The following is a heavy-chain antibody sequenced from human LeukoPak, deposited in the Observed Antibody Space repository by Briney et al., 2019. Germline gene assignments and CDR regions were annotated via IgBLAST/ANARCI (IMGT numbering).Heavy chain of an antibody. D-gene: IGHD6-13*01. CDR2: ISGSGGST. J-gene: IGHJ4*02. CDR3: AKVTAATGIDY. CDR1: GFTFSSYA. Sequence: GGSLRLSCAASGFTFSSYAMSWVRPAPGKGLEWVSGISGSGGSTYYADSVKGRFIISRDNSKNTLDLQMNSLRAEDTAVYYCAKVTAATGIDYWGQGTLVTVSS. V-gene: IGHV3-23*01.